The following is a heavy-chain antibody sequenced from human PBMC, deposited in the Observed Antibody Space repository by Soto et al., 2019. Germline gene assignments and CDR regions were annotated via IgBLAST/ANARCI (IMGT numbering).Heavy chain of an antibody. D-gene: IGHD3-10*01. Sequence: EVQLVESGGGLVQPGGSLRLSCAASGFTVSRNYMNWVRQAPGKGLEWVSVIYSGGSTSYADSVKGRFTVSRDNSKNTLYLQMNSLRAEDTAVYYCARVAAGYYYGLGRRNDYFDYWGQGTLVTVSS. V-gene: IGHV3-66*01. J-gene: IGHJ4*02. CDR3: ARVAAGYYYGLGRRNDYFDY. CDR1: GFTVSRNY. CDR2: IYSGGST.